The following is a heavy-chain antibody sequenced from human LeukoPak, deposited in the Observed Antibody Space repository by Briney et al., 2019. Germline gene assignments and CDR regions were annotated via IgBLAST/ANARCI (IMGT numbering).Heavy chain of an antibody. V-gene: IGHV3-23*01. CDR2: LCGSGGST. J-gene: IGHJ4*02. CDR1: GFTFSSYG. D-gene: IGHD3-10*01. Sequence: PGGSLRLSCAASGFTFSSYGMSWVRQAPGKGLEWVSDLCGSGGSTYYADSEKGRFTISRDNSKNTLYLQMNSLRAEDTAVYYCAKGVRYGSGSPHDYWGQGTLVTVSS. CDR3: AKGVRYGSGSPHDY.